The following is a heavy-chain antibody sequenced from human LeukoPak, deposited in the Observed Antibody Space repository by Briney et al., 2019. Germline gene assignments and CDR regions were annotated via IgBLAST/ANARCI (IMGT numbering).Heavy chain of an antibody. Sequence: GGSLRLSCAASGFTFSSYAMHWVRQAPGKGLEWVAVISYDGSNKYYADSVKGRFTISRDNSKNTLYLQMNSLRAEDTAVYYCARERGRGRDSPWFDYWGQGTLVTVSS. CDR2: ISYDGSNK. CDR1: GFTFSSYA. V-gene: IGHV3-30-3*01. CDR3: ARERGRGRDSPWFDY. J-gene: IGHJ4*02. D-gene: IGHD1-26*01.